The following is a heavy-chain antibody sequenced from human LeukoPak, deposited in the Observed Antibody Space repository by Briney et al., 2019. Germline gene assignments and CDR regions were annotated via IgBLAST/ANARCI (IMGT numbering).Heavy chain of an antibody. D-gene: IGHD3-3*01. CDR2: IKQDGSEK. CDR1: GLTFSSYW. Sequence: GGSLRLSCAVSGLTFSSYWMNWVRQAPGKGLEWVAKIKQDGSEKYYVDSVKGRFTISRDNAKKSMYLQMNSLRAEDTAVYYCARERFFDYWGQGTLVTVSS. V-gene: IGHV3-7*01. CDR3: ARERFFDY. J-gene: IGHJ4*02.